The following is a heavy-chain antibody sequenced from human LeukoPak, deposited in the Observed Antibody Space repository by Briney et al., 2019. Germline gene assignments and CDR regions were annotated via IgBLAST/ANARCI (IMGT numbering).Heavy chain of an antibody. CDR2: ISYDGSNK. Sequence: GGSLRLSCVASGFTFSNAWMSWVRQAPGKGLEWVAVISYDGSNKYYADSVKGRFTISRDNSKNTLYLQMNSLRAEDTAVYYCARDNYGMDVWGQGTTVTVSS. J-gene: IGHJ6*02. CDR1: GFTFSNAW. V-gene: IGHV3-30-3*01. CDR3: ARDNYGMDV.